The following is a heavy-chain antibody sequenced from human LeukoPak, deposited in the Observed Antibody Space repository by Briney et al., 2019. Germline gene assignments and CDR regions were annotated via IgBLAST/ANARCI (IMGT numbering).Heavy chain of an antibody. V-gene: IGHV1-18*01. D-gene: IGHD7-27*01. J-gene: IGHJ4*02. CDR2: ISSNSDNT. CDR1: GYTFTSYG. CDR3: ARDWGSIKVIADY. Sequence: GASVKVSSKATGYTFTSYGISWVRQAPGQGLEWMGWISSNSDNTNYAQKLQGRVTMTTDTSTSTAYMELRSLRSDDTALYFCARDWGSIKVIADYWGQGTLVTVSS.